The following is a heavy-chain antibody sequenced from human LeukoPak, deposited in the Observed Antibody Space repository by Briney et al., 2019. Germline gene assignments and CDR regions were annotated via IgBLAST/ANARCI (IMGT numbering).Heavy chain of an antibody. Sequence: SETLSLTCAVSGGSTSSGGYSWSWIRQPPGKGLEWIGYIYHSGSTYYNPSLKSRITISVDRSKNQFSLKLSSVTAADTAVYYCARVNGDYGSDYWGQGTLVTVSS. CDR2: IYHSGST. CDR3: ARVNGDYGSDY. CDR1: GGSTSSGGYS. J-gene: IGHJ4*02. V-gene: IGHV4-30-2*01. D-gene: IGHD4-17*01.